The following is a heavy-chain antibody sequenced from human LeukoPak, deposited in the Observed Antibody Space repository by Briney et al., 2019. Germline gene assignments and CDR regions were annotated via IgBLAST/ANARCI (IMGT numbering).Heavy chain of an antibody. D-gene: IGHD1-26*01. CDR2: IIPIFGTA. CDR1: GGTFSNYA. J-gene: IGHJ3*01. V-gene: IGHV1-69*06. Sequence: ASVKVSCKASGGTFSNYAISWVRQAPGQGLEWMGGIIPIFGTANYAQKFRGRVTITADKSTRTAYMELSSLRSEDTAVYYCARIVGSTGGESWGQGTMVTVSS. CDR3: ARIVGSTGGES.